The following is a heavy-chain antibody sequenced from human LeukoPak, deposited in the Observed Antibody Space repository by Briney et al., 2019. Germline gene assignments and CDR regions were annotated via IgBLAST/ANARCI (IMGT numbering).Heavy chain of an antibody. CDR1: GYTFTGYY. V-gene: IGHV1-2*02. J-gene: IGHJ4*02. D-gene: IGHD3-22*01. CDR2: INPNSGGT. Sequence: ASAKVSCKASGYTFTGYYMHWVRQAPGQGLEWMGWINPNSGGTNYAQKFQGRVTMTRDTSISTAYMELSRLRPDDTAVYYCARVVGYDSSGYPDYWGQGTLVTVSS. CDR3: ARVVGYDSSGYPDY.